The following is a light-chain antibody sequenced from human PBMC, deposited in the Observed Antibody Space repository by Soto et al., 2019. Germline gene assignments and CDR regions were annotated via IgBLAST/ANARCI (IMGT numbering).Light chain of an antibody. CDR1: QSVSSKY. CDR2: GAS. Sequence: ILLTQSPGTLSLSPGEGATLACRASQSVSSKYLAWYQQKPGQAPRLLIYGASSRATGIPDRFSGGGSGTDFTLTISRLEPEDFAVYFCQVYGDSPRFTFGPGTRVDSK. V-gene: IGKV3-20*01. J-gene: IGKJ3*01. CDR3: QVYGDSPRFT.